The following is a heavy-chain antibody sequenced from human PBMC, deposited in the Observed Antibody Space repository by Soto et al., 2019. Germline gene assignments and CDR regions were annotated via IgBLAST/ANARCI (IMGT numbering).Heavy chain of an antibody. V-gene: IGHV3-13*04. CDR3: ARPIGPTPFDY. CDR1: GFTFSSYD. CDR2: IGTAGDP. J-gene: IGHJ4*02. Sequence: PRLSCSASGFTFSSYDMPWVRQGPGKGLEWVSEIGTAGDPNYAGSVKGRFTISRENAQNSLYIQMNSLSAGDTALYFFARPIGPTPFDYWGQGTLVTVSS. D-gene: IGHD3-22*01.